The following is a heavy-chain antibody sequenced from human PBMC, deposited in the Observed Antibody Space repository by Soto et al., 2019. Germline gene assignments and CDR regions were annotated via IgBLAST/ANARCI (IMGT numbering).Heavy chain of an antibody. CDR3: ARVGSRHDNSSGWYYAFDI. J-gene: IGHJ3*02. CDR1: GYTFTSYG. Sequence: GASVKVSCKASGYTFTSYGISWVRQAPGQGLEWMGWISAFTGNTNYAQKLQGRVSMTTDTSTRMAYMEVTSLRSDDTAVYYCARVGSRHDNSSGWYYAFDIWGQGTMVTVSS. D-gene: IGHD6-19*01. V-gene: IGHV1-18*01. CDR2: ISAFTGNT.